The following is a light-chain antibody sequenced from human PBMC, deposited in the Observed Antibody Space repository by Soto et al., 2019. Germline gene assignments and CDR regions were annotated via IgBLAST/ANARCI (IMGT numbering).Light chain of an antibody. CDR2: AAS. Sequence: DIQMTQSPSSLSASVGDRVTITCRASQSISRNLNWYQHKPGKAPKLLIYAASSLQNGVPSRFSGGGSGTEFPLSISSLQPEDFGIYYCQQSYTTASITFGQGTRLVIK. CDR3: QQSYTTASIT. J-gene: IGKJ5*01. V-gene: IGKV1-39*01. CDR1: QSISRN.